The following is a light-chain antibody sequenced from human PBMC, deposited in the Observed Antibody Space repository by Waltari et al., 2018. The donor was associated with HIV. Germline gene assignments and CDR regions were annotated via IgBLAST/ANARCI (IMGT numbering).Light chain of an antibody. CDR1: NIGSKS. CDR3: QVWDIISDHQ. Sequence: SYVLTQPPSVSVAPGQTARITCGGNNIGSKSVHWYQQKPGQAPVLVVYDDSDRPSGIPGRFAGSNSGNTATLTISRVEAGDEADYYCQVWDIISDHQFGGGTKLTVL. V-gene: IGLV3-21*02. J-gene: IGLJ2*01. CDR2: DDS.